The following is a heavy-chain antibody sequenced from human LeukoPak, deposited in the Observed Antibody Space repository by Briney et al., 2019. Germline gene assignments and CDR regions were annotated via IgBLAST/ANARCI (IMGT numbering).Heavy chain of an antibody. CDR1: GYTFTSYG. Sequence: ASVKVSCKASGYTFTSYGISWVRQAPGQGLEWMGWISAYNGNTNYAQKLQGRVTMTTDTSTSTAYMELRSLRPDDTAVYYCARGRHYDSSGYDLHYYYYYGMDVWGQGTTVTVSS. V-gene: IGHV1-18*01. CDR3: ARGRHYDSSGYDLHYYYYYGMDV. J-gene: IGHJ6*02. CDR2: ISAYNGNT. D-gene: IGHD3-22*01.